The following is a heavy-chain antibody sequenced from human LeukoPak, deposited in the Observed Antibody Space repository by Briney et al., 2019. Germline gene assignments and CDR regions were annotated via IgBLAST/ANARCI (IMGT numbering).Heavy chain of an antibody. J-gene: IGHJ5*02. Sequence: SETLSLTCAVSGYSISSGYYWSWIRQPPGKGLEWIGSIYHTGSTYYNPSLKSRVTISVDTSKNQFSLKLSSVTAADTAVYYCARSGDGYNPSSWGQGTLVTVSS. CDR2: IYHTGST. CDR3: ARSGDGYNPSS. CDR1: GYSISSGYY. D-gene: IGHD5-24*01. V-gene: IGHV4-38-2*01.